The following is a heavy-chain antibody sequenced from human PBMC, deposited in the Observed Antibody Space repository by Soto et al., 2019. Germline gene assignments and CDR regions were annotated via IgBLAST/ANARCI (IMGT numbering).Heavy chain of an antibody. CDR3: ARTYKIRCHHCGMDV. CDR1: GFTFSSYA. V-gene: IGHV3-23*01. Sequence: GGSLRLSCAASGFTFSSYAMSWVRQAPGKGLEWVSAISGSGGSTYYADSVKGRFTISRDNSKNTLYLQMNSLRAEDTAVYYCARTYKIRCHHCGMDVCGQGTTVTLSS. D-gene: IGHD3-10*01. J-gene: IGHJ6*02. CDR2: ISGSGGST.